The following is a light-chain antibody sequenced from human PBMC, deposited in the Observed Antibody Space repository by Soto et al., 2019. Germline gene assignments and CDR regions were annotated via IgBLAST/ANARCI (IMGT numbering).Light chain of an antibody. CDR2: EVK. CDR3: RSYAGSNNYVV. Sequence: QSALTQPPSASGSPGQSVTISCTGTSSDVGGYNSVSWYQQHPGKAPKLIIYEVKNRPSGIPDRFSGSKSGNTASLTVSGLQAGDEAAYYCRSYAGSNNYVVFGGGTKVTVL. J-gene: IGLJ2*01. CDR1: SSDVGGYNS. V-gene: IGLV2-8*01.